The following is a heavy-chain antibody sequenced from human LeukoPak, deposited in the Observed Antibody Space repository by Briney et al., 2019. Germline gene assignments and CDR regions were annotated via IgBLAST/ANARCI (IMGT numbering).Heavy chain of an antibody. Sequence: GGSLRLSCAASGFTFSSYSMNWVRQAPGKGLEWVSYISNSGSIIYYADSVKGRFTISRDNSRNSLYLQMNSLRTEDSALYYCAKDFDWLPDYWGQGTLVTVSS. CDR1: GFTFSSYS. CDR2: ISNSGSII. J-gene: IGHJ4*02. D-gene: IGHD3-9*01. CDR3: AKDFDWLPDY. V-gene: IGHV3-48*04.